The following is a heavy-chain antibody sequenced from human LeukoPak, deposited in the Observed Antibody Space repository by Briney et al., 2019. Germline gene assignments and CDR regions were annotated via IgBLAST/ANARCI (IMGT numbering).Heavy chain of an antibody. CDR1: GFTFSSYE. V-gene: IGHV3-48*03. CDR2: ISSSGSTI. D-gene: IGHD3-10*02. Sequence: GGSLRLSCAASGFTFSSYEMNWVRQAPGQGLEWVSYISSSGSTIYYADSVKGRFTISRDNAKNTLYLQMNSLRAEDTAVYYCAELGITMIGGVWGKGTTVTISS. J-gene: IGHJ6*04. CDR3: AELGITMIGGV.